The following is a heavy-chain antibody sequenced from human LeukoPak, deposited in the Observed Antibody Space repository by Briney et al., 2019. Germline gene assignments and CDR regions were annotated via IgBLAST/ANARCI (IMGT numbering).Heavy chain of an antibody. CDR1: GFTFSSYV. D-gene: IGHD4-23*01. J-gene: IGHJ6*03. CDR2: IRYDGSNK. CDR3: AKVRFSGYGGNSPYYYMDV. V-gene: IGHV3-30*02. Sequence: HPGGSLRLSCAASGFTFSSYVMHWVRQAPGKGLEWVAFIRYDGSNKYYADSVKGRFTISRDNSKNTLYLQMNSLRAEDTAVYYCAKVRFSGYGGNSPYYYMDVWGKGTTVTISS.